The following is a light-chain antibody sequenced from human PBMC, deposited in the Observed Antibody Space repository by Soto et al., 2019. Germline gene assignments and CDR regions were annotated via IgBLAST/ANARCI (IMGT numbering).Light chain of an antibody. CDR2: AAS. V-gene: IGKV1-39*01. CDR3: QESDIQWT. J-gene: IGKJ1*01. Sequence: DIQMTQSQSSLSASVGDRVTITCRASQSISSSLNWYQQKPGKAPKLLIYAASSLQSGVPSRFSGSGSGTDFTLTISSLQPEDFATYYCQESDIQWTFGQGTKVEIK. CDR1: QSISSS.